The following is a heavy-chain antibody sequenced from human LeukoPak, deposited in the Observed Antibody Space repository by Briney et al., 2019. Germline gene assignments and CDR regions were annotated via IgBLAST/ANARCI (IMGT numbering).Heavy chain of an antibody. CDR3: ARDRRDGGNYVFDL. CDR1: GFTFTSSA. J-gene: IGHJ4*02. Sequence: SVKVSRKVSGFTFTSSAAQWVRQARGERLEWIGWIVLGSGNTNYAQKFQERLTITRDMSTTTAYMELRSLRSDDTAIYYCARDRRDGGNYVFDLWGQGTLVTVS. V-gene: IGHV1-58*01. D-gene: IGHD5-24*01. CDR2: IVLGSGNT.